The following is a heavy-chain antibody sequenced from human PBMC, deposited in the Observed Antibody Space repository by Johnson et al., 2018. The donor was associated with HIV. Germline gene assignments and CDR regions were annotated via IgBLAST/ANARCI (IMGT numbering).Heavy chain of an antibody. V-gene: IGHV3-7*01. D-gene: IGHD3-22*01. CDR1: GFTFSTYW. J-gene: IGHJ3*02. Sequence: VQLVESGGGVVQPGGSLRLSCAASGFTFSTYWMSWVRQAPGKGLEWVANVKEDGSDKYYVDSVKGRFTISRDNAKNSLYLQMNTLRAEDTAVDYCARVGIYYDSSGFYYAGPFDIWGQGTMVTVPS. CDR2: VKEDGSDK. CDR3: ARVGIYYDSSGFYYAGPFDI.